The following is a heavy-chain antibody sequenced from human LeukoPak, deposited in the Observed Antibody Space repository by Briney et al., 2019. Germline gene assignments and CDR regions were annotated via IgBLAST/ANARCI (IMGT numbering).Heavy chain of an antibody. CDR3: ASAYYYDSSGYYRTDY. V-gene: IGHV1-69*06. J-gene: IGHJ4*02. D-gene: IGHD3-22*01. CDR1: GYTFTSYG. Sequence: ASVKVSCKASGYTFTSYGISWVRQAPGQGLEWMGGIIPIFGTANYAQKFQGRVTITADKSTSTAYMELSSLRSEDTAVYYCASAYYYDSSGYYRTDYWGQGTLVTVSS. CDR2: IIPIFGTA.